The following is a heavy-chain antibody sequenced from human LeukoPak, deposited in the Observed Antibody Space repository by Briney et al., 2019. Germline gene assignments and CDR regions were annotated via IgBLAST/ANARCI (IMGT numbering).Heavy chain of an antibody. CDR2: INPSGDST. CDR3: ARGDPISGNYHWATPNFDY. J-gene: IGHJ4*02. CDR1: GYTFTSYY. D-gene: IGHD1-26*01. Sequence: GASVKVSCKASGYTFTSYYIHWVRQAPGQGLEWMGIINPSGDSTTYTQKFQGRVTMTRDTSTSTVYMELSSLRSEDTAVYYCARGDPISGNYHWATPNFDYWGQGTLVTVSS. V-gene: IGHV1-46*01.